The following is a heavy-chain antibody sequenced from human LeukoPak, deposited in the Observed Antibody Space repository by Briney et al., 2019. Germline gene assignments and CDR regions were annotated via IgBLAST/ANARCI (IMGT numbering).Heavy chain of an antibody. J-gene: IGHJ6*02. CDR3: ARVVRGVTRNYYYYGMDV. D-gene: IGHD3-10*01. CDR2: IIPILGIA. V-gene: IGHV1-69*04. Sequence: SVKVSCKASGGTFSSYAISWVRQAPGQGLEWMGRIIPILGIANHAQKFQGRVTITADKSTSTAYMELSSLRSEDTAVYYCARVVRGVTRNYYYYGMDVSGQGTTVTVSS. CDR1: GGTFSSYA.